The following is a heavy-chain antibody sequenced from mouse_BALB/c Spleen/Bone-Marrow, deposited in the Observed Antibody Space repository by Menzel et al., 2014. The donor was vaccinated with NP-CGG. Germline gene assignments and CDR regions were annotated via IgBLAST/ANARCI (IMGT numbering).Heavy chain of an antibody. CDR3: TTGGNDWFAY. V-gene: IGHV1-7*01. CDR1: GYTFTSYW. J-gene: IGHJ3*01. D-gene: IGHD2-1*01. Sequence: QVQLQQSGPELAKPGASVKMSCRASGYTFTSYWMNWVKQRPVQGLEWIGYINPTSGYTEYNQKFKDKATLTTDKSSSTACMQLSSLTSEDSAVYYCTTGGNDWFAYWGQGTLVTVSA. CDR2: INPTSGYT.